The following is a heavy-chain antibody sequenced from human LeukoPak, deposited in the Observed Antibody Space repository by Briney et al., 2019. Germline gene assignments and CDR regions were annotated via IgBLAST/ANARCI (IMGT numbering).Heavy chain of an antibody. V-gene: IGHV1-18*01. J-gene: IGHJ4*02. Sequence: ASVKVSCKASGYTFTSYGISWVRQAPGQGLEWMGWISVYNGNTNYAQKLQGRVTMTTDTSTSTAYMELRSLRSDDTAVYYCARAIASLVYSSSWSFDYWGQGTLLTVSS. CDR3: ARAIASLVYSSSWSFDY. CDR1: GYTFTSYG. D-gene: IGHD6-13*01. CDR2: ISVYNGNT.